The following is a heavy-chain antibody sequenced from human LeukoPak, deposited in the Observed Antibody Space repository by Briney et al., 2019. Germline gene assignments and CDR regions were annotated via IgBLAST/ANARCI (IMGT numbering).Heavy chain of an antibody. CDR1: GFTFSSYS. V-gene: IGHV3-7*01. D-gene: IGHD3-3*01. J-gene: IGHJ4*02. CDR2: IKQDGSEK. CDR3: ARSAQPLYYDFWSGYPHFDY. Sequence: PGGSLRLSCAASGFTFSSYSMNWVRQAPGKGLEWVANIKQDGSEKYYVDSVKGRFTISRDNAKNSLYLQMNSLRAEDTAVYYCARSAQPLYYDFWSGYPHFDYWGQGTLVTVSS.